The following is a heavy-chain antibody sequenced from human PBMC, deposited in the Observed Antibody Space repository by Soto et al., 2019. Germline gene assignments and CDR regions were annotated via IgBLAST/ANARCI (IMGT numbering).Heavy chain of an antibody. CDR3: ATDSSALSYYYYVMYV. Sequence: GGSLRLFCAASGFTFSIYRMNWVRQAPGKGLEWVSSSRSSSSSIYYADSVLGRFTISRDNAKNSLYLQMNSLRAEDTAVYYCATDSSALSYYYYVMYVWGQGTTVTVTS. D-gene: IGHD2-15*01. CDR2: SRSSSSSI. V-gene: IGHV3-21*01. J-gene: IGHJ6*01. CDR1: GFTFSIYR.